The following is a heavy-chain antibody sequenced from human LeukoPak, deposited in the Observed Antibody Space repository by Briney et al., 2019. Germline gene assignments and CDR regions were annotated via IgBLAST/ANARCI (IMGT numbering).Heavy chain of an antibody. CDR2: IKSKTDGGTT. J-gene: IGHJ4*02. CDR3: TPYSKWRFVPDY. D-gene: IGHD4-11*01. Sequence: GGSLRLSCAASGFSFTNAWMSWVRQVPGKGLEWVGRIKSKTDGGTTDYAAPVKGRFTISRDDSTLYLQMNSLKTEDTAVYHCTPYSKWRFVPDYWGQGSLVTVSS. V-gene: IGHV3-15*01. CDR1: GFSFTNAW.